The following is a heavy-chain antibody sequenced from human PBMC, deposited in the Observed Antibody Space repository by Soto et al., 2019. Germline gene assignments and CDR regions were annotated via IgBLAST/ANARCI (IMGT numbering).Heavy chain of an antibody. D-gene: IGHD1-26*01. CDR3: ASTQSLGATQSPLDS. V-gene: IGHV5-51*01. CDR2: IYPGDSDT. J-gene: IGHJ4*02. Sequence: GESLKISCKGSGYSFTTYWIAWVRQMPGKGLEWMGIIYPGDSDTRYSPSSQGQVTISVDKSISTAYLQWSSLQASDTAMYYCASTQSLGATQSPLDSWGQGTLVTVSS. CDR1: GYSFTTYW.